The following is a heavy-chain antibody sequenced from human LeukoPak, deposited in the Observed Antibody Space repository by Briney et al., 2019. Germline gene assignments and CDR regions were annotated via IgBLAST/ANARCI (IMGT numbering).Heavy chain of an antibody. J-gene: IGHJ4*02. CDR2: ISYDGNKK. V-gene: IGHV3-30-3*01. CDR1: GFTFSSYA. CDR3: ARSRGATGYYWADY. Sequence: GGSLRLSCAASGFTFSSYAMHWIRQAPGKGLEWVAVISYDGNKKYYADSVRGQFTISRDNSKNTFYLQMDSLRAEDTAVYYCARSRGATGYYWADYWGQGTLVTVSS. D-gene: IGHD3-22*01.